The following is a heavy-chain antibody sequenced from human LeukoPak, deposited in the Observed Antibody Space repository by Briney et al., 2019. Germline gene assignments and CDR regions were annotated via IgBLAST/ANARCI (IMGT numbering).Heavy chain of an antibody. J-gene: IGHJ4*02. D-gene: IGHD3-22*01. Sequence: PSGTLSLTCAVSGASISSNNWWWSWVRQPPGKGLEWIGEIYHSGSTNYNPSLKSRVTMSVDKSKNQFSLKLSSVTAADTAVYYCASANYYDSRGYYYSDYWGQGTLVTVSS. CDR1: GASISSNNW. V-gene: IGHV4-4*02. CDR2: IYHSGST. CDR3: ASANYYDSRGYYYSDY.